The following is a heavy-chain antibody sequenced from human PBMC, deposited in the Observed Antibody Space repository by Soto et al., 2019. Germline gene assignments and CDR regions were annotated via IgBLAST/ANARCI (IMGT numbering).Heavy chain of an antibody. J-gene: IGHJ4*02. D-gene: IGHD3-22*01. V-gene: IGHV1-18*01. Sequence: QVQLVQSGAEVKKPGASVKVSCKTSGYIFTNYGITWVRQAPGQGLEWMGWIRPYNGNTSYAQKLQGRVTMTTDTSTGTAYMELRSLRSDDTAVYYCARGTYYYDSDWGQGALVTVSS. CDR2: IRPYNGNT. CDR1: GYIFTNYG. CDR3: ARGTYYYDSD.